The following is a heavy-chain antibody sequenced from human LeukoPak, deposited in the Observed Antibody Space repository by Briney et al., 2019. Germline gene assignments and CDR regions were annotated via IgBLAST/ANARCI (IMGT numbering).Heavy chain of an antibody. J-gene: IGHJ4*02. Sequence: GGSLRLSCAASGFTFSSYAMSWVRQAPGKGLEWVSAIGGSGGSTYYADSVKGRFTISRDNSKNTLYLQMNSLRAEDTAVYYCVKRYCSGGSCYMGFDYWGQGTLVTVSS. V-gene: IGHV3-23*01. CDR3: VKRYCSGGSCYMGFDY. CDR1: GFTFSSYA. CDR2: IGGSGGST. D-gene: IGHD2-15*01.